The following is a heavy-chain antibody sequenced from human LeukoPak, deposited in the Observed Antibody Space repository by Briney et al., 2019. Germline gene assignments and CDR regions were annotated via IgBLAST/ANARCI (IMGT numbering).Heavy chain of an antibody. CDR3: AIGDGYSKSLDY. D-gene: IGHD5-24*01. Sequence: ASVKVSCKASGYTFTAYYMHWVRQAPGQGLEWMGWINPNSGGTNYAQKFQGRVTMTRDTSISTAYMELSRLRSDDTAVYYCAIGDGYSKSLDYWGQGTLVTVSS. J-gene: IGHJ4*02. CDR1: GYTFTAYY. V-gene: IGHV1-2*02. CDR2: INPNSGGT.